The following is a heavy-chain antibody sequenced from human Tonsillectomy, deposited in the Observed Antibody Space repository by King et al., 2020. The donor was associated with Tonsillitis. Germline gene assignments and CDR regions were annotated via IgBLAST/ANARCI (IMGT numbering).Heavy chain of an antibody. CDR2: ISYDGSNK. V-gene: IGHV3-30*18. J-gene: IGHJ3*02. CDR3: AKVLLARESDAFDI. CDR1: GFTFSSYG. D-gene: IGHD3-10*01. Sequence: VQLVESGGGVGKPGRSLRLSCAASGFTFSSYGMHWVRQAPGKGLEWVAVISYDGSNKYYADSVKGRFTISRDNSKNTLYLQMNSLRAEDTAVYYCAKVLLARESDAFDIWGQATKVTVSS.